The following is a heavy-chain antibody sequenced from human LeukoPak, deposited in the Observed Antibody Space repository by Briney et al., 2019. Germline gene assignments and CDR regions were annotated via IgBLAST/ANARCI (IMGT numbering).Heavy chain of an antibody. Sequence: GASVKVSCKASRYTFTSYDINWVREAAGQGLEWMGWMNPNTGRTGSAQKFQGRLTMTRDTSISTAYLELSSLRSEGTAIYYCARLSQTPDYYSNGGYYQLGFWGQGTPVTVSS. J-gene: IGHJ4*02. V-gene: IGHV1-8*01. CDR3: ARLSQTPDYYSNGGYYQLGF. CDR1: RYTFTSYD. D-gene: IGHD3-22*01. CDR2: MNPNTGRT.